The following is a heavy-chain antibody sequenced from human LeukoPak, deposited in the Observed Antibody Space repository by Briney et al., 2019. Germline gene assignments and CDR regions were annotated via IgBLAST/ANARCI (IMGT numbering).Heavy chain of an antibody. Sequence: SGTLSLTCTVSGGSISSSSYYWGWIRQPPGKGLEWIGSIYYSGSTYYNPSLKSRVTISVDTSKNQFSLKLSSVTAADKAVYYCARHVGGYDGQSDYYYYGMDVWGQGTTVTVSS. CDR2: IYYSGST. J-gene: IGHJ6*02. CDR3: ARHVGGYDGQSDYYYYGMDV. CDR1: GGSISSSSYY. V-gene: IGHV4-39*01. D-gene: IGHD5-12*01.